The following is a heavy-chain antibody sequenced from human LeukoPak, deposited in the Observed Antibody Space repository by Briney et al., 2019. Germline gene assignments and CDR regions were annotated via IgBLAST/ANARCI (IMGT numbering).Heavy chain of an antibody. V-gene: IGHV3-7*01. CDR2: ILGDGSEK. J-gene: IGHJ4*02. Sequence: PGGSLRLSCAASGFSFSTYWMNWVRQPPGKGLGWVSNILGDGSEKYYVDSVEGRFTISRDNDNNSQYLQMNSLRAEDTAVYYCARDPTRGYSYGDGDYWGQGSLVIVSS. CDR1: GFSFSTYW. CDR3: ARDPTRGYSYGDGDY. D-gene: IGHD5-18*01.